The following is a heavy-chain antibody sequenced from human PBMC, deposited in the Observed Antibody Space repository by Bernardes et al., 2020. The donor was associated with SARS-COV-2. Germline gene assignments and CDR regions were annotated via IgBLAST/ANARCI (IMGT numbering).Heavy chain of an antibody. D-gene: IGHD6-13*01. J-gene: IGHJ6*02. CDR3: AREVLPDGQYSSSWGGSYYYYGMDV. Sequence: GGSLRLSCAASGFTFSDYYMSWIRQAPGKGLEWVSYISSSGSTIYYADSVKGRFTISRDNTKNSLYLQMNSLRAEDTAVYYCAREVLPDGQYSSSWGGSYYYYGMDVWGQGTTVTVSS. CDR2: ISSSGSTI. V-gene: IGHV3-11*01. CDR1: GFTFSDYY.